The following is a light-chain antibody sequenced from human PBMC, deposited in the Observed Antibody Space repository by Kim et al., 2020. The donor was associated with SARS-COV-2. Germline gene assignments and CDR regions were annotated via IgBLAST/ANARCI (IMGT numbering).Light chain of an antibody. Sequence: SYELTQPLSVSVALGQTARITCGGNNIESKNVHWYQQKPGQAPVLVIYRDSNRPSGIPERFSGSNSGNTATLTISRAQAGDEADYYCQVWDSSEVFGGGTQLTVL. CDR1: NIESKN. V-gene: IGLV3-9*01. CDR3: QVWDSSEV. CDR2: RDS. J-gene: IGLJ3*02.